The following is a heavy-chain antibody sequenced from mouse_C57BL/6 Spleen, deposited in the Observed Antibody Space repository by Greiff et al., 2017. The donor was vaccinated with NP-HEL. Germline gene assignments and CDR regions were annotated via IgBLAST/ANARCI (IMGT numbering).Heavy chain of an antibody. J-gene: IGHJ2*01. D-gene: IGHD1-1*01. CDR2: IYPGSGST. CDR3: ARWYYGQVGGYYFDY. V-gene: IGHV1-55*01. Sequence: QVQLQQPGAELVKPGASVKMSCKASGYTFTSYWITWVKQRPGQGLEWIGDIYPGSGSTNYNEKFKSKATLTVDTSSSTAYMQLSSLTSEDSAVYYCARWYYGQVGGYYFDYWGQGTTLTVSS. CDR1: GYTFTSYW.